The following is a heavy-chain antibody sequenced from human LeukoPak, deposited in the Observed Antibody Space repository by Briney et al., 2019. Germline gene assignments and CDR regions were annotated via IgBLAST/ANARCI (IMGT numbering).Heavy chain of an antibody. CDR3: ARDRELNYGDYGAFDI. Sequence: GGSLRPSCAASGFTFSSYSMNWVRQAPGKGLEWVSSISSSSSYIYYADSVKGRFTISRDNAKNSLYLQMNSLRAEDTAVYYCARDRELNYGDYGAFDIWGQGTMVTVSS. J-gene: IGHJ3*02. CDR2: ISSSSSYI. V-gene: IGHV3-21*01. CDR1: GFTFSSYS. D-gene: IGHD4-17*01.